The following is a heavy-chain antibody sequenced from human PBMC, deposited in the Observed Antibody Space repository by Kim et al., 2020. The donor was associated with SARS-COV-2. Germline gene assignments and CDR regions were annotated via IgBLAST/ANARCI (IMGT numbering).Heavy chain of an antibody. Sequence: GRFTISKDDSKNTLYLQMNSLRAEDTALYYCAKDHLTTRVTPYIYYYGMDVWGQGTTVTVSS. V-gene: IGHV3-30*02. D-gene: IGHD4-17*01. CDR3: AKDHLTTRVTPYIYYYGMDV. J-gene: IGHJ6*02.